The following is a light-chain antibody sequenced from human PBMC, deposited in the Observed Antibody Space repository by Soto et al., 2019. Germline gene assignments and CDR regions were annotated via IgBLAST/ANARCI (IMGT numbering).Light chain of an antibody. J-gene: IGKJ5*01. Sequence: EIVLTQSPGTLSLSPGERATLSCRASQSLSSNYLAWYQHKPGQAPRLLIYGASSRATGIPDTFSGSGSGTDFTLTISRLEPEDFAVYYCQQYGTSPITFGQGTRL. CDR1: QSLSSNY. V-gene: IGKV3-20*01. CDR2: GAS. CDR3: QQYGTSPIT.